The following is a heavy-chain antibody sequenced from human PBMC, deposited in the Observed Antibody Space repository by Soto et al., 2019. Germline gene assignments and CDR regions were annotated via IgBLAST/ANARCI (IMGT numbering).Heavy chain of an antibody. CDR1: GFTFGIYG. J-gene: IGHJ3*02. CDR3: ARATSGSFDALDM. V-gene: IGHV3-33*01. CDR2: IWYDGSIK. D-gene: IGHD1-26*01. Sequence: QVQLVESGGGVVQPGRSLRLSCAASGFTFGIYGMHWVRQAPGKGLEWVAVIWYDGSIKYHADSVKGRFTISRDNSKNTVYLQINSLRDEDTAVYYCARATSGSFDALDMWGQRTMVTVSS.